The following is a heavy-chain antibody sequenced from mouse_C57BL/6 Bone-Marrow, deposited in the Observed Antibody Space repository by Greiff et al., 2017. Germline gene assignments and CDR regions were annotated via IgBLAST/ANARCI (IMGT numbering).Heavy chain of an antibody. J-gene: IGHJ1*03. CDR2: INPNNGGT. V-gene: IGHV1-18*01. CDR3: ARWLPPHWYFDV. Sequence: VQLQQSGPELVKPGASVKIPCKASGYTFTDYNMDWVKQSHGKSLEWIGDINPNNGGTIYNQKFKGKATLTVDKSYSTAYMELRSLTSGDTAVYYCARWLPPHWYFDVWGTGTTVTVSS. D-gene: IGHD2-2*01. CDR1: GYTFTDYN.